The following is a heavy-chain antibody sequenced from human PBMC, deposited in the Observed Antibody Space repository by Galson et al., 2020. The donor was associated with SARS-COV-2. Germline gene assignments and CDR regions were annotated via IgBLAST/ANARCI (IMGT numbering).Heavy chain of an antibody. V-gene: IGHV3-64D*06. J-gene: IGHJ4*02. D-gene: IGHD6-19*01. Sequence: GGSLRLSCSASGFTFSDYAMHWVRQAPGKGLEYVLAMSSDGGTSFYADSLNGRSAMSRDNSKNTFYLQMTGLRIEDTALYYCLAYSSTRRNYWGQGTLVTVSS. CDR1: GFTFSDYA. CDR2: MSSDGGTS. CDR3: LAYSSTRRNY.